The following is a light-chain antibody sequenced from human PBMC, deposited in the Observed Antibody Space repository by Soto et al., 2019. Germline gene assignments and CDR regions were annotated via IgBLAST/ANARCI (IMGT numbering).Light chain of an antibody. CDR1: HSVGTK. V-gene: IGKV3-15*01. Sequence: EIVITQSPATLSVSPGETATLSCRASHSVGTKLAWYQQRPGQAPRLLISDASTRATSISARFSGSGSVTQFTLTISSLQSEDIALYYCHQYSKWPQTFGQGTKVDNK. J-gene: IGKJ1*01. CDR2: DAS. CDR3: HQYSKWPQT.